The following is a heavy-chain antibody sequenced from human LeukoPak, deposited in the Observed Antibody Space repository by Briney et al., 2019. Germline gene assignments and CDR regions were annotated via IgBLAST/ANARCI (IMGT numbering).Heavy chain of an antibody. CDR1: GFSFYNAW. CDR3: ATDFYDST. CDR2: IRSNSDGGTI. D-gene: IGHD3-22*01. Sequence: GGSLRLSCATSGFSFYNAWMNWVRQAPGKGLEWVGRIRSNSDGGTIDYAAPVKGRFTLSRDDSKDTLYLQMNSLQTEDTAVYYCATDFYDSTWGQGTLVTVSS. J-gene: IGHJ5*02. V-gene: IGHV3-15*07.